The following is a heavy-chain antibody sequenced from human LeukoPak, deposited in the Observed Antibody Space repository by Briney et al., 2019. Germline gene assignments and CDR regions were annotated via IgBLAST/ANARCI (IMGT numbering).Heavy chain of an antibody. J-gene: IGHJ4*02. D-gene: IGHD3-22*01. V-gene: IGHV1-69*05. CDR3: VFDSSGYLSRSLPPYFDS. CDR2: IIPIFGTA. Sequence: ASVKVSCKASGGAFSRYAISWVRQAPGQGLEWMGGIIPIFGTAKYAQKFQGRVTLTTDESTSTAYMELSSLRSEDTAVYYCVFDSSGYLSRSLPPYFDSWGQGTLVTVSS. CDR1: GGAFSRYA.